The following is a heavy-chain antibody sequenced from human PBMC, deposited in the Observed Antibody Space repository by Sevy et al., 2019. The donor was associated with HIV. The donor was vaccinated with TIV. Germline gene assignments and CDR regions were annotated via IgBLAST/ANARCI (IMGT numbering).Heavy chain of an antibody. V-gene: IGHV3-21*01. CDR3: AREGYCSSTSRSINDAFDI. J-gene: IGHJ3*02. CDR1: GFTFSSYS. D-gene: IGHD2-2*01. Sequence: GGSLRLSCAASGFTFSSYSMNWVRQAPGKGLEWVSSISSSSSYIYYADSVKGRFTISRDNAKNSRYLQMNGLRAEDTAGYYCAREGYCSSTSRSINDAFDIWGQGTMVTVSS. CDR2: ISSSSSYI.